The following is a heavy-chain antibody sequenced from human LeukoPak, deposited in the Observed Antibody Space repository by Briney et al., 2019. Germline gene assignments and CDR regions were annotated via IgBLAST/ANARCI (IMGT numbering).Heavy chain of an antibody. Sequence: GGSLRLSCAASGFTFSSYGMGWVRQAPGKGLEWVSSISGGGETTYYADSVKGRFTISRDNAKNSLYLQMNSLRAEDTALYYCARVQRGVAILLDYWGQGTLVTVSS. V-gene: IGHV3-23*01. CDR3: ARVQRGVAILLDY. CDR1: GFTFSSYG. D-gene: IGHD5-12*01. CDR2: ISGGGETT. J-gene: IGHJ4*02.